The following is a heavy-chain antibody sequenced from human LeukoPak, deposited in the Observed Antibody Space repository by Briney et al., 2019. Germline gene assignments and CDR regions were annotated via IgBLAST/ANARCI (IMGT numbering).Heavy chain of an antibody. CDR2: VKHDGDT. CDR3: ARGPVALPNDRLILFFDF. D-gene: IGHD2-8*01. J-gene: IGHJ5*01. CDR1: GASFNTYY. V-gene: IGHV4-34*01. Sequence: PSETLSLTCAVYGASFNTYYWTWMRQSPDKGLEWIGEVKHDGDTNVNPSLRSRVVMSVDASKNQFSLKMTSVTAADTAIYFCARGPVALPNDRLILFFDFWGQGTLVSVSS.